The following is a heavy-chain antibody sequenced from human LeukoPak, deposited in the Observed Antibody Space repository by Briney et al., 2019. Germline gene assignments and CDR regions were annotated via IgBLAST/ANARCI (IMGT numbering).Heavy chain of an antibody. CDR1: GYTLTELS. Sequence: GASVKVSCKVSGYTLTELSMHWVRQAPGKGLEWMGGFDPEDGETIYAQKFQGRATLTTDTSTTTAYMELRSLRADDTAVYYCAREEYTGYDHVSPAYFDYWGQGTLVTVSS. CDR3: AREEYTGYDHVSPAYFDY. CDR2: FDPEDGET. J-gene: IGHJ4*02. V-gene: IGHV1-24*01. D-gene: IGHD5-12*01.